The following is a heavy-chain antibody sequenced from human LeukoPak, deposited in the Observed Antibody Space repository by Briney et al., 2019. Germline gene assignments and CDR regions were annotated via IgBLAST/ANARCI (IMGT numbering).Heavy chain of an antibody. CDR1: GCTFTSYG. Sequence: GASVKVSCKASGCTFTSYGISWVRQAPGQGLEWMGWISAYNGNTNYAQKLQGRVTMTTDTSTSTAYMELRSLRSDDTAVYYCARDRNMVRGVIMAYWGQGTLVTVSS. D-gene: IGHD3-10*01. CDR3: ARDRNMVRGVIMAY. V-gene: IGHV1-18*01. CDR2: ISAYNGNT. J-gene: IGHJ4*02.